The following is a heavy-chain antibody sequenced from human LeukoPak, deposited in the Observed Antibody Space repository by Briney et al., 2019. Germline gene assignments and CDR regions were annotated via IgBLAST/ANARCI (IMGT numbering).Heavy chain of an antibody. CDR2: INPDSGGT. J-gene: IGHJ4*02. CDR1: GYTFTGYY. V-gene: IGHV1-2*06. D-gene: IGHD3-10*01. Sequence: ASVKVSCKASGYTFTGYYMHWLRQAPGQGLEWMGRINPDSGGTNYAQKFQGRVTMTRDTSINTAYMDLCSLRSDDTAVYYCARGPSGSDYWGQGTLVTVSS. CDR3: ARGPSGSDY.